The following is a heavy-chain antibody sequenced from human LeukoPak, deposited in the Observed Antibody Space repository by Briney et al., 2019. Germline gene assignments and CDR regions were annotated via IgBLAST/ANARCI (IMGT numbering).Heavy chain of an antibody. D-gene: IGHD2-15*01. J-gene: IGHJ4*02. CDR3: ARDVGVVVAADPNY. CDR2: IKQDGSET. Sequence: GGPLSLPCAASGFLFSCFWMRGARQAPGRGLEWGANIKQDGSETYYVDSVKGRFTISRDNAKNSLYLQMNSLRGEDTAVYYCARDVGVVVAADPNYWGQGTLVTVSS. V-gene: IGHV3-7*01. CDR1: GFLFSCFW.